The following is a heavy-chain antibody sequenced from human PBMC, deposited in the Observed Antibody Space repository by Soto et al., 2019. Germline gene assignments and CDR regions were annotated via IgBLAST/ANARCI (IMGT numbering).Heavy chain of an antibody. D-gene: IGHD3-9*01. CDR3: AREVVDYDILTGSSRFDY. Sequence: SETLSLTCTVSGGSISSYYWSWIRQPPGKGLEWIGYIYYSGSTNYNPSLKSRVTISVDTSKNQFSLKLSSVTAADTAVYYWAREVVDYDILTGSSRFDYWGQGTLVTVSS. V-gene: IGHV4-59*01. J-gene: IGHJ4*02. CDR2: IYYSGST. CDR1: GGSISSYY.